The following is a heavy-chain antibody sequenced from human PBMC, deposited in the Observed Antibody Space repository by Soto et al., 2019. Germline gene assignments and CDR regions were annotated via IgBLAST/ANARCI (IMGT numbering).Heavy chain of an antibody. CDR3: AKGSIAGGY. CDR2: ISGSGGST. J-gene: IGHJ4*02. Sequence: EVQLLDSGGGLVQPGGSLRLSCAASGCTFSSYAMSWVRQAPGKWLEWVSAISGSGGSTYYADSLKGRFTISRDNSKKELYLQMNSLRAEDTAVYYCAKGSIAGGYWGQGTLVTVS. CDR1: GCTFSSYA. V-gene: IGHV3-23*01. D-gene: IGHD6-6*01.